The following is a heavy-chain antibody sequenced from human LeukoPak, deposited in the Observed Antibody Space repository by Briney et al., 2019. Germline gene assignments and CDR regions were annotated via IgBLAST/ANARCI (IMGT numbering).Heavy chain of an antibody. J-gene: IGHJ5*02. V-gene: IGHV1-18*04. Sequence: ASVKVSCKASGYTFTSYYMHLVRQAPGQGLEWMGWISAYNGNTNYAQKLQGRVTMTTDISTSTAYMELRSLRSDDTAVYYCARGNRGSYSRWFDPWGQGTLVTVSS. CDR3: ARGNRGSYSRWFDP. CDR2: ISAYNGNT. CDR1: GYTFTSYY. D-gene: IGHD1-26*01.